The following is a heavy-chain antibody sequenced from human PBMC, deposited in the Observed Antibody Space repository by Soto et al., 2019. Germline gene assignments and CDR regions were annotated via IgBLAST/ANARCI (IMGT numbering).Heavy chain of an antibody. V-gene: IGHV3-74*01. Sequence: GGSLRLSCAASGFTFSMYWMHWVRQVPGKGPEWVSRINDDGSSTNYADSVKGRFTISRDNAKNTLYLQMNASRAEDTAVYYCARGPRSTSTGTGAFWGQGTLVTVSS. J-gene: IGHJ4*02. CDR3: ARGPRSTSTGTGAF. D-gene: IGHD1-1*01. CDR2: INDDGSST. CDR1: GFTFSMYW.